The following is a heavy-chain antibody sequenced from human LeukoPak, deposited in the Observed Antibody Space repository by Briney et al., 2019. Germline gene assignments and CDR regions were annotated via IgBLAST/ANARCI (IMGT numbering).Heavy chain of an antibody. CDR1: GGSTSSSSYY. J-gene: IGHJ3*02. D-gene: IGHD3-3*01. CDR2: IYYSGST. V-gene: IGHV4-39*01. Sequence: PSESLPLTCTVSGGSTSSSSYYWGWIRQPPGKGLEWIGSIYYSGSTYYNPSLKSRVTISVDTSKNQFSLKLTSVTAADTAVYYCARRLGVEPGACDICGQGTMVTVSS. CDR3: ARRLGVEPGACDI.